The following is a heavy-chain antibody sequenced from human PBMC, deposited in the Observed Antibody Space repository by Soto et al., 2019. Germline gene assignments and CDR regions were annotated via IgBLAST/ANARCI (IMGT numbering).Heavy chain of an antibody. CDR2: ISGGDT. Sequence: AGGSLRLSCAASGFTFTSYALSWVRQAPGKGLEWVSTISGGDTYYADFVKGRFTISRDISKNTLYLQMDGLRAEDTAIYYCAKDRETAWFPDFWGQGALVTVSS. CDR1: GFTFTSYA. V-gene: IGHV3-23*01. J-gene: IGHJ4*02. D-gene: IGHD3-10*01. CDR3: AKDRETAWFPDF.